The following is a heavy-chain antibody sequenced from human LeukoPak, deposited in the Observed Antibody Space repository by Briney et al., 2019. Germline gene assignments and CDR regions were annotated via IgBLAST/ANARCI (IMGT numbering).Heavy chain of an antibody. V-gene: IGHV3-7*01. D-gene: IGHD6-19*01. J-gene: IGHJ4*02. CDR1: GFTFSRYW. Sequence: GGSLRLSCAASGFTFSRYWMTWVRQAPGKGLEWVANIKQDGSEKYYVDSVRGRFTISRDNAKNSLYLQMNSLRAEDTAVYYCVRDGGYSTGWFQYWGQGTLVTVSS. CDR2: IKQDGSEK. CDR3: VRDGGYSTGWFQY.